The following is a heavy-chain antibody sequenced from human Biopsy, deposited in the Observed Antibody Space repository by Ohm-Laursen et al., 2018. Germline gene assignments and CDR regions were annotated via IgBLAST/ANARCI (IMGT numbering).Heavy chain of an antibody. Sequence: SLRLSCAASGFIFSRNDMSWVRQAPEKGLEWVSGISGSGASTYYADSVKGRFTISRDNSKNTLFLQMDSLRADDTAVYHCVKAYSAIYWFDPWGQGTLVTVSS. D-gene: IGHD2-21*01. CDR2: ISGSGAST. V-gene: IGHV3-23*01. CDR3: VKAYSAIYWFDP. CDR1: GFIFSRND. J-gene: IGHJ5*02.